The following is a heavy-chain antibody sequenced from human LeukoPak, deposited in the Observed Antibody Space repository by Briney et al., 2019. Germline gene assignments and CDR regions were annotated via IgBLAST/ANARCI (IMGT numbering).Heavy chain of an antibody. J-gene: IGHJ3*02. CDR3: ARGDITMIVVVIANAFDI. Sequence: GGSLRLSCVASGFTFSSYGMYWVRQAPGKGLEWVSGINWNGGSTGYADSVKGRFTISRDNAKNSLYLQMNSLRAEDTALYYCARGDITMIVVVIANAFDIWGQGTMVTVSS. D-gene: IGHD3-22*01. CDR1: GFTFSSYG. CDR2: INWNGGST. V-gene: IGHV3-20*04.